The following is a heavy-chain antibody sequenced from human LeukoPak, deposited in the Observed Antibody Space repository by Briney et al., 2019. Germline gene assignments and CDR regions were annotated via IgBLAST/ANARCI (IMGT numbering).Heavy chain of an antibody. CDR1: GGSISSSSYY. J-gene: IGHJ5*02. CDR2: IYYSGTT. CDR3: VRRRGITPSWFDP. D-gene: IGHD3-10*01. Sequence: PSETLSLTCTVSGGSISSSSYYWGWIRQPPGKGLEWIGNIYYSGTTHYNPSLKSRVTISIDTSKNQFSLKLSSVTAADTAVYYCVRRRGITPSWFDPWGQGTLVTVSS. V-gene: IGHV4-39*01.